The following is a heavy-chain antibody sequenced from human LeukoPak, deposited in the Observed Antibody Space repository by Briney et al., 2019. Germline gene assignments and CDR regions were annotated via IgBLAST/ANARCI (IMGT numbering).Heavy chain of an antibody. Sequence: GASVKVSCKASGYTFTSYGISWVRQAPGQGLEWMGWISAYNGNTNYAQKLQGRVTMTTDTSTSTAYMELRSLRSDDTAVYYCARNPSPYNWNDGGYFQHWGQGTLVTVSS. CDR2: ISAYNGNT. D-gene: IGHD1-20*01. J-gene: IGHJ1*01. CDR3: ARNPSPYNWNDGGYFQH. V-gene: IGHV1-18*01. CDR1: GYTFTSYG.